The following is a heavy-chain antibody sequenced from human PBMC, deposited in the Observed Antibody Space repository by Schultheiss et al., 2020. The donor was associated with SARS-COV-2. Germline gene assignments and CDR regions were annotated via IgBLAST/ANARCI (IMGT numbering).Heavy chain of an antibody. CDR3: ARYCASDCRYGMDV. CDR2: IIPILGIA. J-gene: IGHJ6*02. CDR1: GGTFSSYA. V-gene: IGHV1-69*10. D-gene: IGHD2-21*02. Sequence: SVKVSCKASGGTFSSYAISWVRQAPGQGLEWMGGIIPILGIANYAQKFQGRVTITADKSTSTAYMELRGLRSDDTAVYYCARYCASDCRYGMDVWGQGTTVTVSS.